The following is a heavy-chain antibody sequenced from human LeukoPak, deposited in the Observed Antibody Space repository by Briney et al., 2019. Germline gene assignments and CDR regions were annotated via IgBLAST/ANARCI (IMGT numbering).Heavy chain of an antibody. V-gene: IGHV3-48*03. CDR1: GFTFSSYE. Sequence: GGSLRLFCAASGFTFSSYEMKWVRQAPGKGLEWVSYISSSGSTIYYADSVKGRFTISRDNAKNSLYLQMNSLRAEDTAVYYCASSDSSGWYREYFQHWGQGTLVTVSS. CDR2: ISSSGSTI. CDR3: ASSDSSGWYREYFQH. J-gene: IGHJ1*01. D-gene: IGHD6-19*01.